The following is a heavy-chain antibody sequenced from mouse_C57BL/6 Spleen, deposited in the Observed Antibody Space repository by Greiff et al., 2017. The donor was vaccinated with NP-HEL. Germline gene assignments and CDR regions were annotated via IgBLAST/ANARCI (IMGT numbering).Heavy chain of an antibody. J-gene: IGHJ4*01. V-gene: IGHV1-15*01. Sequence: VQLQESRAELVRPGASVTLSCKASGYTFTDYEMHWVKQTPVHGLEWIGAIDPETGGTAYNQKFKGKAILTADKSSSTAYMELRSLTSEDSAVYYCTQKAMDYWGQGTSVTVSS. CDR3: TQKAMDY. CDR1: GYTFTDYE. CDR2: IDPETGGT.